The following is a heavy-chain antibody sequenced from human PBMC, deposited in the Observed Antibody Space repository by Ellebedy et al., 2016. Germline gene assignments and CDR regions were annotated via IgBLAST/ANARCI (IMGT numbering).Heavy chain of an antibody. V-gene: IGHV3-48*01. CDR2: ISSSSSTI. J-gene: IGHJ4*02. D-gene: IGHD1-26*01. CDR3: ARYGDSGNRSPFDY. Sequence: GESLKISCAASGFIFSSYNMNWVRQAPGKGLEWVSYISSSSSTIFYADSVKGRFTISRDNAKNSLYLQMNSLRAEDTAVYYCARYGDSGNRSPFDYWGQGTLVTVSS. CDR1: GFIFSSYN.